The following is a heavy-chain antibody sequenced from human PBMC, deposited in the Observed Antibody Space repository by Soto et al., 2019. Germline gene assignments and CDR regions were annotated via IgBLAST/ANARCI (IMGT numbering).Heavy chain of an antibody. J-gene: IGHJ4*02. CDR2: FDPEDGET. CDR3: AKSVGNYDTRGFDY. V-gene: IGHV1-24*01. Sequence: ASVKVSCKVSGYTLTELSMHWVRQAPGKGLEWMGGFDPEDGETIYAQKFQGRVTMTEDTSTDTAYMELSSLRSEDTAVYYCAKSVGNYDTRGFDYWGQGTLVTVSS. D-gene: IGHD3-9*01. CDR1: GYTLTELS.